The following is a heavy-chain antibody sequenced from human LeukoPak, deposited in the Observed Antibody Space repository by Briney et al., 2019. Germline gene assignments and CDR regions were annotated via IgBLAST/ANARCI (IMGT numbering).Heavy chain of an antibody. V-gene: IGHV4-30-4*08. CDR2: IYYSEST. J-gene: IGHJ4*02. CDR1: GGSISSGDYY. CDR3: ARNFQSREFDY. Sequence: PSQTLSLTCIVSGGSISSGDYYWSWIRQPPGKGLEWIVYIYYSESTYYNPSVKSRVTISEDTTKNQFSLKLSSVTAADTAVYYCARNFQSREFDYWGQGTLITVSS.